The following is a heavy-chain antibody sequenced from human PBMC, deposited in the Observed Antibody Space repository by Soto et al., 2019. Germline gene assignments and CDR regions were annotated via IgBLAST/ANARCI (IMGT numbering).Heavy chain of an antibody. CDR1: GGSFSGYY. J-gene: IGHJ6*02. D-gene: IGHD6-13*01. CDR2: INHSGST. V-gene: IGHV4-34*01. Sequence: SETLSLTCAVYGGSFSGYYWSWIRQPPGKGLEWIGEINHSGSTNYNPSLKSRVTISVDTSKNQFSLKLSSVTAADTAVYYCARELSSWDYYYGMAVWGQGTTVTVSS. CDR3: ARELSSWDYYYGMAV.